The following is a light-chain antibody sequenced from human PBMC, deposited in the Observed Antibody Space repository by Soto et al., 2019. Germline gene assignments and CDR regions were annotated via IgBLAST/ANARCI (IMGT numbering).Light chain of an antibody. V-gene: IGLV2-14*01. CDR3: SSYTSSITYV. CDR1: SSDVGRYNY. Sequence: QSALTQPASVSGSPGQSITISCTGTSSDVGRYNYVSWYQQHPGKVPKLMIYEVSNWPSGVSNRFSGSKSGNTASLTISGLQAEDEADYYCSSYTSSITYVFGTGTKVTVL. CDR2: EVS. J-gene: IGLJ1*01.